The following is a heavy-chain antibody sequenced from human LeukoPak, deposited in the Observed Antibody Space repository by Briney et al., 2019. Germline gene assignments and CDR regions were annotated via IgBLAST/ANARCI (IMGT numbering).Heavy chain of an antibody. CDR1: GFTFSSYG. J-gene: IGHJ4*02. D-gene: IGHD3-10*01. CDR2: ISYDGSNK. Sequence: GGSLRLSCAASGFTFSSYGMHWVRQAPGKGLEWVAVISYDGSNKYYADSVKGRFIISRDNSKNTLYLQMNSLRAEDTAVYYCAKGLLWFGELSPFDYWGQGTLVTVSS. V-gene: IGHV3-30*18. CDR3: AKGLLWFGELSPFDY.